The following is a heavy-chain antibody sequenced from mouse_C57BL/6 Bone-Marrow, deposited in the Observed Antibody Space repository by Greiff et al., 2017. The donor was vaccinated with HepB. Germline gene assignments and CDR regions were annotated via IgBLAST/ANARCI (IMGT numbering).Heavy chain of an antibody. CDR3: ARGYRFAY. V-gene: IGHV5-6*01. Sequence: EVQLVESGGDLVKPGGSLKLSCAASGFTFSSYGMSWVRQTPDKRLEWVATISSGGSYTYYPDSVKGRFTISRDNAKNTLYLQMSSLKSEDTAMYYCARGYRFAYWGQGTLVTVSA. J-gene: IGHJ3*01. CDR2: ISSGGSYT. D-gene: IGHD2-2*01. CDR1: GFTFSSYG.